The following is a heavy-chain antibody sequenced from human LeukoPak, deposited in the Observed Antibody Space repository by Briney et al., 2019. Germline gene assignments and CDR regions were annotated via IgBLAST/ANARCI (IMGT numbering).Heavy chain of an antibody. CDR3: ASDNCSPPSCYVNPSLNY. CDR1: GYTLTELS. V-gene: IGHV1-69*13. D-gene: IGHD2-15*01. CDR2: IIRIFSTT. Sequence: ASVKVSCKVSGYTLTELSMHWVRQAPGQGLEWMGGIIRIFSTTNYAQKFQGRVTISADESTSTAYMELSSLRSEDTAAYYCASDNCSPPSCYVNPSLNYWGQGTLVTVSS. J-gene: IGHJ4*02.